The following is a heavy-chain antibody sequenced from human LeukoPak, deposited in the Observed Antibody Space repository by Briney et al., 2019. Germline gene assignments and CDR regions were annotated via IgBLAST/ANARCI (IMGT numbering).Heavy chain of an antibody. Sequence: GSLRLSCAASGFTVSSNYMSWIRQPAGKGLEWIGRIYTSGSTNYNPSLKSRVTISVDTSKNQFSLKLSSVTAADTAVYYCARGISMGGSGRYIYYYMDVWGKGTTVTISS. CDR2: IYTSGST. D-gene: IGHD6-19*01. J-gene: IGHJ6*03. V-gene: IGHV4-4*07. CDR3: ARGISMGGSGRYIYYYMDV. CDR1: GFTVSSNY.